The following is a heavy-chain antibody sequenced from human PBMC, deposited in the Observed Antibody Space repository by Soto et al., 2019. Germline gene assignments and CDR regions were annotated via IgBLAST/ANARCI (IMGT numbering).Heavy chain of an antibody. J-gene: IGHJ5*02. Sequence: SETLSLTCTVSGGSISSSSYYWGWIRQPPGKGLEWIGSIYYSGSTYYNPSLKSRVTISVDTSKNQFSLKLSSVTAADTAVYYCASQVRYCSGNGCPNLFDPWGQGTLVTVSS. D-gene: IGHD2-15*01. CDR2: IYYSGST. V-gene: IGHV4-39*01. CDR3: ASQVRYCSGNGCPNLFDP. CDR1: GGSISSSSYY.